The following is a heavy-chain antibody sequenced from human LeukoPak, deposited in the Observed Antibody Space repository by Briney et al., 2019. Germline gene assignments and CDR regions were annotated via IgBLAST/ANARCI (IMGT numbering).Heavy chain of an antibody. CDR3: ATAYDSSGAFDI. V-gene: IGHV1-69*01. CDR1: GGTFSSYA. Sequence: SVKVSCXASGGTFSSYAISWVRQAPGQGLEWMGGIIPIFGTANYAQKFQGRVTITAGESTSTAYMELSSLRSEDTAVYYCATAYDSSGAFDIWGQGTMVTVSS. J-gene: IGHJ3*02. D-gene: IGHD5-12*01. CDR2: IIPIFGTA.